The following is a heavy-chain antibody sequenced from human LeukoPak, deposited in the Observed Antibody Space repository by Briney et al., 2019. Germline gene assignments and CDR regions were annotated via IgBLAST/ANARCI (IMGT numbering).Heavy chain of an antibody. Sequence: PGGSLRLSCAASGFTFSTYAMTWVRQAPEKGLEWVSLISGTGGSTYYADSVKGRFTISRDNSKNTLYLQMNSLRAEDTAVYYCAKVGGSGWYSSPRKFDPWGQGTLVTVSS. V-gene: IGHV3-23*01. CDR3: AKVGGSGWYSSPRKFDP. D-gene: IGHD6-19*01. J-gene: IGHJ5*02. CDR2: ISGTGGST. CDR1: GFTFSTYA.